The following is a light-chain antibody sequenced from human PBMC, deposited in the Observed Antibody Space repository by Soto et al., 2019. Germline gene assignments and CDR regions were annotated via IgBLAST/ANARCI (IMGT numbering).Light chain of an antibody. CDR2: GAS. Sequence: DIVMTLSPATLSVSPGERATLSCRASQSVSNNYLAWYQQNPGQAPRLLIYGASNRATGIPDRFSGSGSGTDFTLTISRLEPEDFAVYYCQQYGSSGTFGQGTKVDIK. V-gene: IGKV3-20*01. CDR3: QQYGSSGT. J-gene: IGKJ1*01. CDR1: QSVSNNY.